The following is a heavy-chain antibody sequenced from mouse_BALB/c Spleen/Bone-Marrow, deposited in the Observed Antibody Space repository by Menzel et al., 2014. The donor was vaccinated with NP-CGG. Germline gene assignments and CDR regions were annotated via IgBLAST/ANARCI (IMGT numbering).Heavy chain of an antibody. D-gene: IGHD1-1*01. CDR2: ISSGGGST. V-gene: IGHV5-12-1*01. J-gene: IGHJ4*01. CDR1: GFAFSSYD. Sequence: EVHLVESGGGLVKPGGSLKLSCAASGFAFSSYDMSWVRQTPEKRLEWVAYISSGGGSTYYPDTVKGRFTISRDNAKNTLYLQMSSLKSEDTAMYYCARPLYYYGSSPFYAMDYWGPGTSVTVSS. CDR3: ARPLYYYGSSPFYAMDY.